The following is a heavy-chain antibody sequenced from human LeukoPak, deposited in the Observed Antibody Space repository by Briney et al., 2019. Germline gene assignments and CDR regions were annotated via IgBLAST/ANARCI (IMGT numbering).Heavy chain of an antibody. Sequence: PGGSLRLSCAASGFTFSSYTMNWVRQAPGKGPEWVSSITSSSSYIYYADSVKGRFTISRDNARNSLYLQMNSLRAEDTAVYYCAKLGVIVVVPAAFNDYWGQGTLVTVSS. V-gene: IGHV3-21*04. CDR1: GFTFSSYT. D-gene: IGHD2-2*01. J-gene: IGHJ4*02. CDR2: ITSSSSYI. CDR3: AKLGVIVVVPAAFNDY.